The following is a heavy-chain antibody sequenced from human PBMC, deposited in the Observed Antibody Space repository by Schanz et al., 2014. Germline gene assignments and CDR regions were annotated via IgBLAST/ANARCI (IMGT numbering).Heavy chain of an antibody. J-gene: IGHJ4*02. CDR3: AKAGSGWSTAGYYY. CDR1: GFTFSSYA. V-gene: IGHV3-23*04. D-gene: IGHD6-19*01. Sequence: VQLVESGGGVVRPGGSLRLSCAGSGFTFSSYAMSWVRQTPGKGLEWVSVISGSGVTIYYADSVKGRFTISRDNSKNTLYLQMNSLRAEDTAVYYCAKAGSGWSTAGYYYWGQGTLVTVSS. CDR2: ISGSGVTI.